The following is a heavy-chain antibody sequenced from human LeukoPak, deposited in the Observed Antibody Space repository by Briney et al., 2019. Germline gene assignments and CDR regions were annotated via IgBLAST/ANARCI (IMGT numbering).Heavy chain of an antibody. Sequence: GSLRLSLAASGFPFSRYWMSWVRQAPGKGLEWVANIKHDGGEKYYVDSVKGRFTISRDNAKNSLYLQMNSLRAEDTAVYYCARDRSSFFFDYWGQGTLVTVSS. D-gene: IGHD6-6*01. CDR1: GFPFSRYW. J-gene: IGHJ4*02. CDR3: ARDRSSFFFDY. CDR2: IKHDGGEK. V-gene: IGHV3-7*01.